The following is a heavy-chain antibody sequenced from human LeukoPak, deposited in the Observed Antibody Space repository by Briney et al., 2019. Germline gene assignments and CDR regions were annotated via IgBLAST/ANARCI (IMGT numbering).Heavy chain of an antibody. Sequence: PSETLSLTCTVSGGSISSYYWSWIRQPPGKGLEWIGYIYYSGSTNYNPSLKSRVTISVDTSKNQFSLKLSSVTAADTAVYYCAXGYDFWSGLFGYWGQGTLVTVXX. V-gene: IGHV4-59*01. CDR3: AXGYDFWSGLFGY. J-gene: IGHJ4*02. CDR2: IYYSGST. D-gene: IGHD3-3*01. CDR1: GGSISSYY.